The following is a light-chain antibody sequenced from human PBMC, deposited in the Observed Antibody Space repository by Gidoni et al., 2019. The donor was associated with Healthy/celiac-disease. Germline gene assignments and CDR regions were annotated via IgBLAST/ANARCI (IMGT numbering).Light chain of an antibody. Sequence: EIVFTQSPGTLSLSPGERATLSCRASQSVSSSYLAWYQQKPGQAPRLLIYGASSRATGIPDRFSGSGSGTDFTLTISRLEPEDFAVYYCQQYGSSVTFGQXTKLEIK. CDR3: QQYGSSVT. J-gene: IGKJ2*01. CDR2: GAS. CDR1: QSVSSSY. V-gene: IGKV3-20*01.